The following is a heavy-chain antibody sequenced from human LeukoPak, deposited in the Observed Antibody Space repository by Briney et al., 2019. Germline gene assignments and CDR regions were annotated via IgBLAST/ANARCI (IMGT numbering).Heavy chain of an antibody. CDR2: IIPIFGTA. CDR3: ARDYFTFTSKSYNFFDP. Sequence: SVKVSCKASGGTFSNYAISWVRQAPGQGLEWMGGIIPIFGTANYAQKFQGRVTITADESTSTAYMELSRLTSDDTAVYFCARDYFTFTSKSYNFFDPWGQGTLVTVSS. CDR1: GGTFSNYA. D-gene: IGHD1-20*01. J-gene: IGHJ5*02. V-gene: IGHV1-69*13.